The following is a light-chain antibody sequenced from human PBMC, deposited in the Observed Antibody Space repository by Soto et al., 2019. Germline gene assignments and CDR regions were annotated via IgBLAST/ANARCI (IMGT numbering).Light chain of an antibody. J-gene: IGLJ2*01. V-gene: IGLV1-40*01. CDR2: GDI. Sequence: QPVLTQPPSVSGAPGQRVSISCTGTSSNIGAGYDVHWYQHLPGTAPKLLIFGDINRPSGVPDRFSGSKSGTSASLAITGLQAEDEADYYCQSYDSSLSISVFGGGTKVTV. CDR3: QSYDSSLSISV. CDR1: SSNIGAGYD.